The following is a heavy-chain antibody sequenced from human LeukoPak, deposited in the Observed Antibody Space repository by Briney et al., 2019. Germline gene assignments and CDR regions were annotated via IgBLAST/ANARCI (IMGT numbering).Heavy chain of an antibody. CDR3: ATIRAGDILTGYYDY. D-gene: IGHD3-9*01. Sequence: ASVTVSCKVSGYTLTELSIHWVRPAPGKGLEGMGGFDLEDGEKIYAQKFQGRVTMTEDTSTDTPYMELSSLRSEDTAVYYCATIRAGDILTGYYDYGGQGTLVTVSS. CDR2: FDLEDGEK. CDR1: GYTLTELS. J-gene: IGHJ4*02. V-gene: IGHV1-24*01.